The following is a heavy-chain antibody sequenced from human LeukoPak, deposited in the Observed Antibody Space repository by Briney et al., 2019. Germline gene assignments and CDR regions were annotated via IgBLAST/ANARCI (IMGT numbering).Heavy chain of an antibody. D-gene: IGHD3-22*01. CDR2: IYYSGST. Sequence: SETLSLTCTVSGGSISSGGYYWSWIRQHPGKGLEWIGYIYYSGSTYYNPSLKSRVTISVDTSKNQFSLKLSSVTAADTAAYYCARDRGHYYDSSGYYDYWGQGTLVTVSS. CDR1: GGSISSGGYY. CDR3: ARDRGHYYDSSGYYDY. V-gene: IGHV4-31*03. J-gene: IGHJ4*02.